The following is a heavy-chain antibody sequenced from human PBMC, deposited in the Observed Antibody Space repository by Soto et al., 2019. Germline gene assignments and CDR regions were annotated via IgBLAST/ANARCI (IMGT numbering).Heavy chain of an antibody. J-gene: IGHJ6*02. CDR2: ISYDGSNK. CDR1: GFTFSSYA. CDR3: ARGRVYDFSQSRYYYGMDV. D-gene: IGHD3-3*01. V-gene: IGHV3-30-3*01. Sequence: QPGGSLRLSCAASGFTFSSYAMHWVRQAPDKGLEWVAVISYDGSNKYYAETVKGRFTISRDNSKNTLYLQMNSLRAEDTAVYYCARGRVYDFSQSRYYYGMDVWGQGTAVTVSS.